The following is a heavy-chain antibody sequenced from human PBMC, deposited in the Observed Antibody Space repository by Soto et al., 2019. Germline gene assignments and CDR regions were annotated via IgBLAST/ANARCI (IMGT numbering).Heavy chain of an antibody. Sequence: SETLSLTCAVYGGSFSGYYWSWIRQPPGKGLEWIGEINHRGSTNYNPSLKSRVTISVDTSKNQFSLKLSSVTAADTAVYYCARVSRRYYYDSSVSPWGQGTLVTVS. J-gene: IGHJ5*02. V-gene: IGHV4-34*01. D-gene: IGHD3-22*01. CDR3: ARVSRRYYYDSSVSP. CDR2: INHRGST. CDR1: GGSFSGYY.